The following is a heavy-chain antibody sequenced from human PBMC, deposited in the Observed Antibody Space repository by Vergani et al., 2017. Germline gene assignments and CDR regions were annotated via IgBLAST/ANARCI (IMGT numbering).Heavy chain of an antibody. V-gene: IGHV3-15*01. CDR1: GFTFSNAW. D-gene: IGHD2-8*01. Sequence: EVQLVESGGGLVKPGGSLRLSCAASGFTFSNAWMSWVRQAPGKGLEWVGRIKSKTDGGTTDYAAPVKGRFTISRDDSKNTLYLQMNSLKTEDTAVYYCTTDDCTNGPKGVDAFDIWGQGTMVTVSS. CDR3: TTDDCTNGPKGVDAFDI. CDR2: IKSKTDGGTT. J-gene: IGHJ3*02.